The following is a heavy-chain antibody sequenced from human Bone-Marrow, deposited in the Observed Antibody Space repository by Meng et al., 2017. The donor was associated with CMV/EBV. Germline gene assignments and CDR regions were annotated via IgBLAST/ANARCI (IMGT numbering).Heavy chain of an antibody. J-gene: IGHJ4*02. CDR2: ISSSGSTI. D-gene: IGHD3-3*01. V-gene: IGHV3-48*03. CDR1: GFTFSSYE. Sequence: GGSLRLSCAASGFTFSSYEMNWVRQAPGKGLEWVSYISSSGSTIYYADSVKGRFTISRDNAKNSLYLQMNSLRAEDTAVYYCARDVLRITIFGVVYWGQGTLVTVSS. CDR3: ARDVLRITIFGVVY.